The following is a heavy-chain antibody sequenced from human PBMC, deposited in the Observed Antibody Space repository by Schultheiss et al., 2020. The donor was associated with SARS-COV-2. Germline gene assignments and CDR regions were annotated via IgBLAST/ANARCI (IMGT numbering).Heavy chain of an antibody. CDR3: ARWGRITIFGVVISNNWFDP. CDR2: IYYSGST. Sequence: SETLSLTCAVYGGSFSGYYWSWIRQPPGKGLEWIGYIYYSGSTNYNPSLNSRVTMSVDTSKNQFSLKLSSVTAADTAVYYCARWGRITIFGVVISNNWFDPWGQGTLVTVSS. V-gene: IGHV4-59*12. D-gene: IGHD3-3*01. CDR1: GGSFSGYY. J-gene: IGHJ5*02.